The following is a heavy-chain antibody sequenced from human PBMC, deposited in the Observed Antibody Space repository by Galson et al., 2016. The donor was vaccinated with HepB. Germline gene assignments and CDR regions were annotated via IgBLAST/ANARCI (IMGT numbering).Heavy chain of an antibody. V-gene: IGHV4-59*01. CDR2: IYYTGTS. J-gene: IGHJ4*02. CDR1: GDSMNGYY. D-gene: IGHD6-6*01. Sequence: TLSLTCTITGDSMNGYYWNWIRPPPGKGLEWIGNIYYTGTSTDNPSLEGRVTMSVATSNNQFSLNLTSVTTADTAVYYWARTKGKFSRSSGMDYWGQGILVTVSS. CDR3: ARTKGKFSRSSGMDY.